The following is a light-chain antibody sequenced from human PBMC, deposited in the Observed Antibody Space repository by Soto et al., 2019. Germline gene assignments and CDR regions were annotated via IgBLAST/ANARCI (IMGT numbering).Light chain of an antibody. Sequence: QSVLTQPRSVSGSPGQSVTISCTGTSSGYNYVSWYQQHPGKAPKLMIYDVSKRPSGVPDRFSGSKSGNTASLTISGLQAEDEADYYCCSYAGSYTLGVFGGGTKLTVL. V-gene: IGLV2-11*01. CDR3: CSYAGSYTLGV. CDR1: SSGYNY. J-gene: IGLJ3*02. CDR2: DVS.